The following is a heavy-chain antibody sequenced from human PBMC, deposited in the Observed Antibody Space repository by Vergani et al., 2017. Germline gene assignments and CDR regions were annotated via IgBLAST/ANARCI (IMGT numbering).Heavy chain of an antibody. CDR3: AREGVQGHYYYGMDV. J-gene: IGHJ6*02. V-gene: IGHV1-69*04. CDR1: GGTFSSYA. CDR2: IIPILGIA. Sequence: QVQLVQSGAEVKKPGSSVKVSCKASGGTFSSYAISWVRQAPGQGLEWMGRIIPILGIANYAQKFQGRVTITADKSTSTAYMELSSLRSEDTAVYYCAREGVQGHYYYGMDVWGQGTTVTGSS.